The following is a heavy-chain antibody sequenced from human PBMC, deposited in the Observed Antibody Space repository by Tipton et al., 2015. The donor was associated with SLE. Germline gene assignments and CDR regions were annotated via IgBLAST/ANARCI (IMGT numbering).Heavy chain of an antibody. D-gene: IGHD1-14*01. V-gene: IGHV3-30*02. CDR2: IRYDGSAK. CDR1: GFTFSNYG. CDR3: ARETGSP. Sequence: GSLRLSCAASGFTFSNYGMHWVRQAPGKGLEWVAFIRYDGSAKDYADSVKGRFTISRDKSKDTVYLQMDSLRSDDTAVYYCARETGSPWGQGTLVTVSS. J-gene: IGHJ5*02.